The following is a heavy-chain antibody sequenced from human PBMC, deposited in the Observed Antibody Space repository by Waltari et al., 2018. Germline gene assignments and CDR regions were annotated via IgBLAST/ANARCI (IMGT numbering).Heavy chain of an antibody. CDR1: GFAFSTSA. CDR3: AKDLRDYSNDY. V-gene: IGHV3-23*03. CDR2: IYGGGSPT. J-gene: IGHJ4*02. Sequence: EVLLLESGGGLVQPGGSLRLSCAASGFAFSTSAMTWVRQAPGKGLEWVSLIYGGGSPTHYADSVKGRFTISRDDSKNTLFLEMNGLRVEDTAVYYCAKDLRDYSNDYWGQGTLVTVSS. D-gene: IGHD4-4*01.